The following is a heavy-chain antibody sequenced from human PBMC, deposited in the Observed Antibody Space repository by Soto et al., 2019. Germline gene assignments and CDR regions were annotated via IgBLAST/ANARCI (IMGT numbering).Heavy chain of an antibody. V-gene: IGHV4-34*01. CDR2: INHSGST. CDR1: GGSFSGYY. D-gene: IGHD6-13*01. Sequence: PSETLSLTCAVYGGSFSGYYWSWIRQPPGKGLEWIGEINHSGSTNYNPSLKSRVTISVDTSKNQFSLKLSSVTAADTAVYYCATFDSTSWYYFDYWGQGTLVTVSS. CDR3: ATFDSTSWYYFDY. J-gene: IGHJ4*02.